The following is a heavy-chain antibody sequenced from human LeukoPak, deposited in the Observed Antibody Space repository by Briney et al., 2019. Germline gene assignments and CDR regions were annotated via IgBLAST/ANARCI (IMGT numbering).Heavy chain of an antibody. D-gene: IGHD6-6*01. Sequence: PGGSLRLSCAASGFTFRNYWMNWVRQAPGKGLEWVANINEDGSEKNYVDSVKGRFTTSRDNARNSLSLQMNSLRAEDTAVYYCARDRYSSSLGAFDIWGQGTMVTVSS. V-gene: IGHV3-7*01. CDR1: GFTFRNYW. CDR2: INEDGSEK. J-gene: IGHJ3*02. CDR3: ARDRYSSSLGAFDI.